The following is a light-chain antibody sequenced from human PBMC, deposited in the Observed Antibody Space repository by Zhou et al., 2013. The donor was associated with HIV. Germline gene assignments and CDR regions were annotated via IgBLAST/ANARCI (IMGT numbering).Light chain of an antibody. CDR1: QSITNY. CDR3: QQYNNWLSLT. J-gene: IGKJ4*01. V-gene: IGKV1-9*01. Sequence: DIQMTQSPSSLSASVGDRVTFTCRAGQSITNYLAWYQQKPGKAPKLLIYAASTLQSGVPSRFSGSGSGTEFTLTISSMQSEDFAVYYCQQYNNWLSLTFGGGTKVEIK. CDR2: AAS.